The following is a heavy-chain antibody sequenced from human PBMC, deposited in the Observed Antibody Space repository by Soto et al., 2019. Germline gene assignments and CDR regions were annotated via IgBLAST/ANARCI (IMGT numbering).Heavy chain of an antibody. Sequence: ASVKVSCKASGYTFTSYGISWVRQAPGQGLEWMGWISAYNGNTNYAQKLQGRVTMTTDTSTSTAYMELRSLRSDDTAVYYCARTSYLEWLPIEWSDFYYWGQGTLVTVSS. CDR3: ARTSYLEWLPIEWSDFYY. D-gene: IGHD3-3*01. CDR2: ISAYNGNT. V-gene: IGHV1-18*01. CDR1: GYTFTSYG. J-gene: IGHJ4*02.